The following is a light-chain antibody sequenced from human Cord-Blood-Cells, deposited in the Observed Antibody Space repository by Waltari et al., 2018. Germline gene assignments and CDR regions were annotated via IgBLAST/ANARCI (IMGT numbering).Light chain of an antibody. CDR3: QQYYSTPQT. CDR1: QSVLYSSNNKNY. J-gene: IGKJ1*01. V-gene: IGKV4-1*01. CDR2: WAS. Sequence: DIVMTQSPDSLAVSLGERATINCKPSQSVLYSSNNKNYVAWYQQKPGQPPKLLIYWASTRESGVPDRFSGSGSGTDFTLTISSLQAEDVVVYYCQQYYSTPQTFGQGTKVEIK.